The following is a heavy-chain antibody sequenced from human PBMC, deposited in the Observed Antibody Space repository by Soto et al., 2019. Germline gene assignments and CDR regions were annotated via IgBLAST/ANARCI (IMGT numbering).Heavy chain of an antibody. CDR1: GGSFSGYY. CDR2: INHSGRT. J-gene: IGHJ6*02. Sequence: SETLSLSCAVYGGSFSGYYWSWIRQPPGKGLEWIGDINHSGRTNYNPSLKSRVTISVDKSKNQLSLKLSSVTAADTAVYYCARDGGCDSSSCKNYYYYGMDVWGQGTAVTVSS. V-gene: IGHV4-34*01. D-gene: IGHD2-2*01. CDR3: ARDGGCDSSSCKNYYYYGMDV.